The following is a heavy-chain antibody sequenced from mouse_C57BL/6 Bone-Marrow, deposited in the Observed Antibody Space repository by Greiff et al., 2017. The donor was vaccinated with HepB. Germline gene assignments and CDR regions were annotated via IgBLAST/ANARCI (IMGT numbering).Heavy chain of an antibody. CDR3: ARITTVRGYYAMDY. Sequence: DVQLVESGGGLVQPGGSLKLSCAASGFTFSDYGMAWVRQAPRKGPEWVAFISNLAYSIYYADTVTGRFTISRENAKNTLYLEMSSLRSEDTAMYYCARITTVRGYYAMDYWGQGTSVTVSS. D-gene: IGHD1-1*01. J-gene: IGHJ4*01. CDR1: GFTFSDYG. V-gene: IGHV5-15*01. CDR2: ISNLAYSI.